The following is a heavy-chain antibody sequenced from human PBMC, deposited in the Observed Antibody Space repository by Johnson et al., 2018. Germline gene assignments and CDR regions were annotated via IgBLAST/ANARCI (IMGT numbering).Heavy chain of an antibody. V-gene: IGHV3-49*05. J-gene: IGHJ6*02. CDR2: IRSPGYGGKT. CDR3: TRLEAIWGVRSGLDV. Sequence: VQLVQSGGGLVKPGRSLRLSCTTSGFTFSDYAMTWFRQAPGKGLECIGFIRSPGYGGKTEYAASLGGRFNISRDASKSSPHLQINSLKIEDTAVYYSTRLEAIWGVRSGLDVWGQGTTVTVS. D-gene: IGHD3-10*01. CDR1: GFTFSDYA.